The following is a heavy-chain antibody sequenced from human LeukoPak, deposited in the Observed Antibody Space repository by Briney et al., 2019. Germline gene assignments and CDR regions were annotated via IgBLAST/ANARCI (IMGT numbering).Heavy chain of an antibody. D-gene: IGHD6-19*01. V-gene: IGHV4-34*01. J-gene: IGHJ4*02. CDR2: INHSGST. CDR3: ARGPRVESYSSGWYVNY. CDR1: GGSFSGYY. Sequence: KPSETLSLTCAVYGGSFSGYYWSWIRQPPGKGLERIGEINHSGSTNYNPPLKSRVTISVDTSKNQFSLNLTSVTAADTAVYYCARGPRVESYSSGWYVNYWGQGTLVTVSS.